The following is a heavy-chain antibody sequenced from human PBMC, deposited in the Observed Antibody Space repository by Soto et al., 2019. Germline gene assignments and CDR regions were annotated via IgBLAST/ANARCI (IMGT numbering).Heavy chain of an antibody. Sequence: EVQLLEAGGGLVQPGGSLRLSCAASGFTFSSYAMSWVRQAPGKGLEWVSGISGSGGSTYYADSVKGRFTISRDNSKNTLYLQMNSLKAEDTAVYYCAKERDWGYCSGGSCYYYWGQGTLVTVSS. CDR1: GFTFSSYA. CDR3: AKERDWGYCSGGSCYYY. D-gene: IGHD2-15*01. V-gene: IGHV3-23*01. CDR2: ISGSGGST. J-gene: IGHJ4*02.